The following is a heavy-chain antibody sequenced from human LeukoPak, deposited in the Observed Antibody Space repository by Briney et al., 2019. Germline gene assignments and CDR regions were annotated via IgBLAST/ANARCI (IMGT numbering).Heavy chain of an antibody. CDR3: ARAQSGFWSGYCFDY. V-gene: IGHV3-7*01. Sequence: SGGSLRLSCAASGFTFSTSWMTWVRQAPGKGLEWVANIKQDGSEKYYVDSVKGRFAVSRDNAKNSLYLQMNSLRAEDTAVYYCARAQSGFWSGYCFDYWGQGTLVTVSS. CDR2: IKQDGSEK. CDR1: GFTFSTSW. J-gene: IGHJ4*02. D-gene: IGHD3-3*01.